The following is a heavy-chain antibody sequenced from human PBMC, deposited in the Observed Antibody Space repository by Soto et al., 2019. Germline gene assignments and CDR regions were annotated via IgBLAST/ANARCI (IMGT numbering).Heavy chain of an antibody. CDR1: GGSISTYY. V-gene: IGHV4-59*01. Sequence: PSETLSLTCTVSGGSISTYYWSWIRQPPGKGLEWIGSIYYSGSTNYSPSLNNRVTMSVDPSKNQFSLKLSSVTAADTAVYYCARDSYSGSYLGVYPHHYFDYWGQGTQVTVSS. J-gene: IGHJ4*02. CDR3: ARDSYSGSYLGVYPHHYFDY. CDR2: IYYSGST. D-gene: IGHD1-26*01.